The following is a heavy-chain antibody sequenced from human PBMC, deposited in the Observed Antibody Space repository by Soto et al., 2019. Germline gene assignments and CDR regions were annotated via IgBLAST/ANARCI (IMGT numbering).Heavy chain of an antibody. CDR2: IYNSGST. CDR3: ARLGAFYQSLDP. D-gene: IGHD3-3*02. V-gene: IGHV4-31*03. Sequence: SETLSLTCTVSGGSISSGGYYWSWIRQHPGKGLEWIGYIYNSGSTYYNPSLKSRVTISVDRSKSQFSLRVRSVTAADTAVYYCARLGAFYQSLDPWGPGTLVTVSS. CDR1: GGSISSGGYY. J-gene: IGHJ5*02.